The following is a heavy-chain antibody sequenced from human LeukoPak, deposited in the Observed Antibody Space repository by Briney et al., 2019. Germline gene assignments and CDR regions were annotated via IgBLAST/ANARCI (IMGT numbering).Heavy chain of an antibody. J-gene: IGHJ3*02. CDR1: GFTFSSYS. D-gene: IGHD3-16*02. CDR2: ISSSSSYI. V-gene: IGHV3-21*04. Sequence: PGGSLRLSCAASGFTFSSYSMNWVRQAPGKGLEWVSSISSSSSYIYYADSVKGRFTISRDNAKNSLYLQMNLLRAEDKAVYYCARDSDYVWGSYREDDAFDIWGQGTMVTVSS. CDR3: ARDSDYVWGSYREDDAFDI.